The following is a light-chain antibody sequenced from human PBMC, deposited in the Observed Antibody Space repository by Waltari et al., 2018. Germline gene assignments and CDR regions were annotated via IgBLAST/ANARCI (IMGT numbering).Light chain of an antibody. Sequence: QSALTQPASVSGSPGQSITISCTGTSSDVGGYNYVSWYQHHPGKAPKLMIYDVSKRRSGVSNRFSGSKSGNTASLTISGLQADDEADYYCNSYTSSNTWVFGGGTKLTVL. CDR3: NSYTSSNTWV. V-gene: IGLV2-14*03. J-gene: IGLJ3*02. CDR2: DVS. CDR1: SSDVGGYNY.